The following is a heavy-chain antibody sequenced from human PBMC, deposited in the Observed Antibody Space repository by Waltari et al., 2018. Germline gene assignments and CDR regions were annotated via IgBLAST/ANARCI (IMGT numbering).Heavy chain of an antibody. Sequence: QVQLQQSGPGLVKPSQTLSLTCAISGDSVSSNSAAWNWIRPSPSRGLEWLGRTYYRSKWYNDYAVSVKSRITINPDTSKNQFSLQLNSVTPEDTAVYYCARDRSVEHWRGYYGMDVWGQGTTVTVSS. J-gene: IGHJ6*02. CDR2: TYYRSKWYN. CDR3: ARDRSVEHWRGYYGMDV. CDR1: GDSVSSNSAA. V-gene: IGHV6-1*01. D-gene: IGHD2-15*01.